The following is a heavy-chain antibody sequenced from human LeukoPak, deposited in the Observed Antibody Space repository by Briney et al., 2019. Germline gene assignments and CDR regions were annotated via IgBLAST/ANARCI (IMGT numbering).Heavy chain of an antibody. CDR1: GDSVSSNSAA. Sequence: SQTLSLTCAISGDSVSSNSAAWNWIRQSPSRGLEWLGRTYYRSKWYDDYAVSVKSRITINPDTSKNQFSLQLKSVTPEDTAVYYCASRAFERGYSGPDSLYYYYGMDVWGQGTTVTVSS. CDR2: TYYRSKWYD. D-gene: IGHD5-12*01. V-gene: IGHV6-1*01. CDR3: ASRAFERGYSGPDSLYYYYGMDV. J-gene: IGHJ6*02.